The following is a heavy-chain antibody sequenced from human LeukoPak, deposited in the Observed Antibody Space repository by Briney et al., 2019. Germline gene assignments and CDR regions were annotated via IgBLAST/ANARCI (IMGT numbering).Heavy chain of an antibody. CDR1: GLSFGKYW. Sequence: GGSLRLSCVASGLSFGKYWMSWVRQAPGGGVEWVADIKLDGSEKNYVDSVKGRFTISRDNTKNSLYLQMNSLRVEDTAVFYCARDQYDTWSRRGNFDTWGQGTLVTVSS. CDR2: IKLDGSEK. V-gene: IGHV3-7*03. D-gene: IGHD3-3*01. J-gene: IGHJ4*02. CDR3: ARDQYDTWSRRGNFDT.